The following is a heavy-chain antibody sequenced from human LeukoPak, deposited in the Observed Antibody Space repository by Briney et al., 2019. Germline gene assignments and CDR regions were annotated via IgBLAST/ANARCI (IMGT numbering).Heavy chain of an antibody. Sequence: SETLSLPCTVSGASISSCYWSWIRQPPGKGLEWIGYIYYRGSTNYNPSLKSRVTISVDTSKNQFSLKLSSVTAADTAVYYCASGPYPAAGTDHQFDYWGQGTLVTVSS. CDR3: ASGPYPAAGTDHQFDY. V-gene: IGHV4-59*01. CDR1: GASISSCY. D-gene: IGHD6-13*01. CDR2: IYYRGST. J-gene: IGHJ4*02.